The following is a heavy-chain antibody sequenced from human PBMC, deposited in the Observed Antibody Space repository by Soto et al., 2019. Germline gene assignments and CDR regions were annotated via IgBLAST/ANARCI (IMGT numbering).Heavy chain of an antibody. CDR3: SHGYGQYFDS. D-gene: IGHD5-18*01. Sequence: PGGSLRLSCAASGINFSRAWMSWVRQAPGKGLEWVGRIKSKADGGTTDYAAPVKGRFTISRDDSKNTLYLQMNSLKIEDTAMYYCSHGYGQYFDSWGQGTLVTVSS. V-gene: IGHV3-15*01. CDR2: IKSKADGGTT. CDR1: GINFSRAW. J-gene: IGHJ4*02.